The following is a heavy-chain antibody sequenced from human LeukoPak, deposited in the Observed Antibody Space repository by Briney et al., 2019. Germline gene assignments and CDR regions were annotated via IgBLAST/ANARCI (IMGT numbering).Heavy chain of an antibody. J-gene: IGHJ4*02. D-gene: IGHD5-12*01. CDR1: GFTFSSYW. CDR2: INSDGSST. Sequence: GGSLRLSCAASGFTFSSYWMHWVRQAPRKGLVWVSRINSDGSSTSYADSVKGRFTISRDNAKNTLYLQMNSLRAEDTAVYYCARVGSVATIDYWGQGTLVTVSS. V-gene: IGHV3-74*01. CDR3: ARVGSVATIDY.